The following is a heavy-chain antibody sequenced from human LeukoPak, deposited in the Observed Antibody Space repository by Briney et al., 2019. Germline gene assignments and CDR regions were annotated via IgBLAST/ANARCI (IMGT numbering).Heavy chain of an antibody. Sequence: SETLSLTCTVSGGSISSYYWSWIRQPPGKGLEWIGYIYYSGSTNHNPSLKSRVTISVDTSKNQFSLKLSSVTAADTAVYYCASWGATHHYFDSWGRGTLVTVSS. CDR2: IYYSGST. CDR1: GGSISSYY. D-gene: IGHD1-26*01. V-gene: IGHV4-59*08. J-gene: IGHJ4*02. CDR3: ASWGATHHYFDS.